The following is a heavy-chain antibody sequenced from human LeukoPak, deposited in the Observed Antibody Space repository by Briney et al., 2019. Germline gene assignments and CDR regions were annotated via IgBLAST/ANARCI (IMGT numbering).Heavy chain of an antibody. V-gene: IGHV3-23*01. D-gene: IGHD5-12*01. CDR2: ISGSGGGT. CDR3: AKAFSAYENWPPNWFDP. CDR1: GFAFSTFA. J-gene: IGHJ5*02. Sequence: GGSLRLSCAASGFAFSTFAMSWVRQAPGKGLEWVSAISGSGGGTYYADSVKGRLTISRDNSKNTLYLQMSSLRAEDTAVYYCAKAFSAYENWPPNWFDPWGQGTLVTVSS.